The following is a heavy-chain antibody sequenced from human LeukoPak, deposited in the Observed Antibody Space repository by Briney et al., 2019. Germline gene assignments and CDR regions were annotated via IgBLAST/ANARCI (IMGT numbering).Heavy chain of an antibody. J-gene: IGHJ4*02. CDR3: AGDDNNISWYCY. Sequence: SETLSLTCTVSGASINSGSYYWAWIRQSPGKGLEWIGSVDSRGTPSYNPSLKNRGTISVDTSKNQPSLRLSSLTAADTAVYYCAGDDNNISWYCYWGQGTLVSVSS. CDR1: GASINSGSYY. D-gene: IGHD2-8*02. CDR2: VDSRGTP. V-gene: IGHV4-39*02.